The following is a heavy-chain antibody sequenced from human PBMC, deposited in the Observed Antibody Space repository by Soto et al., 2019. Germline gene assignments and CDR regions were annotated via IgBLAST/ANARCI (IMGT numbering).Heavy chain of an antibody. CDR2: ISAYNGNT. D-gene: IGHD3-10*01. J-gene: IGHJ4*02. CDR3: ARDPLRTYYYGSGSTRRTHLDY. V-gene: IGHV1-18*01. CDR1: GYTFTSYG. Sequence: QVQLVQSGAEVKKPGASVKVSCKASGYTFTSYGISWVRQAPGQGLEWMGCISAYNGNTNYAQKLQGRVTMTTYTSTSTAYMELRRLRSDDTAVYYCARDPLRTYYYGSGSTRRTHLDYWGQGTLVTVSS.